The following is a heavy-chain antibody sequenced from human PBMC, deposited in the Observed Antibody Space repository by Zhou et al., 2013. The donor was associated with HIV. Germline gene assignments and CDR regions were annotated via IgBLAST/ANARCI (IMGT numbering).Heavy chain of an antibody. J-gene: IGHJ6*02. V-gene: IGHV1-69*12. CDR2: IIPIFATA. Sequence: QVQLVQSGSEEVKKPGSSVKVSCRASGGTFNNYAITWVRQAPGQGLEWMGVIIPIFATANYAQKFQGRITITADESTSTAYMELRSLISEDTSVYYCARGPHRGDSSSYGLDVWGQGTTVTVSS. CDR1: GGTFNNYA. D-gene: IGHD3-10*01. CDR3: ARGPHRGDSSSYGLDV.